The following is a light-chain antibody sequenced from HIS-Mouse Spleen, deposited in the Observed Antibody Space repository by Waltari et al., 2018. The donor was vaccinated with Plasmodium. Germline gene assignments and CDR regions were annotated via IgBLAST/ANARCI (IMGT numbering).Light chain of an antibody. J-gene: IGKJ3*01. V-gene: IGKV3-15*01. CDR1: QRVSSN. CDR3: QQYNNWPFT. Sequence: EIEMTQSPATLSVSPGERATLSCRASQRVSSNLAWYQQKPGQAPRLLIYGASTRATGIPARFSGSGSGTEFTLTISSLQSEDCAVYYCQQYNNWPFTFGPGTKVDIK. CDR2: GAS.